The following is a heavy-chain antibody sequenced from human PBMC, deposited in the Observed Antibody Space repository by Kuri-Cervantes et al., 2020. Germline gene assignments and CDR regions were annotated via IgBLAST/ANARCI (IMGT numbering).Heavy chain of an antibody. CDR3: VRMSSGWYVMRY. D-gene: IGHD6-19*01. CDR2: IIPIFGTA. CDR1: GGTFSSYA. J-gene: IGHJ4*02. V-gene: IGHV1-69*13. Sequence: SVKVSCKASGGTFSSYAISWVRQAPGQGLEWMGGIIPIFGTANYAQKFQGRVTITADESTSTAYMELSSLRSEDTAVYYCVRMSSGWYVMRYWGQGTLVTVSS.